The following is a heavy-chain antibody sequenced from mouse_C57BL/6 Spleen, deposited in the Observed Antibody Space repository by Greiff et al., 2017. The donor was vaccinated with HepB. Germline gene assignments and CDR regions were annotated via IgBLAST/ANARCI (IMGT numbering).Heavy chain of an antibody. CDR1: GYTFTDYE. D-gene: IGHD2-3*01. CDR3: TRGGSWLLRDY. V-gene: IGHV1-15*01. Sequence: VKLQESGAELVRPGASVTLSCKASGYTFTDYEMHWVKQTPVHGLEWIGAIDPETGGTAYNQKFKGKAILTADKSSSTAYMELRSLTSEDSAVYYCTRGGSWLLRDYWGQGTTLTVSS. CDR2: IDPETGGT. J-gene: IGHJ2*01.